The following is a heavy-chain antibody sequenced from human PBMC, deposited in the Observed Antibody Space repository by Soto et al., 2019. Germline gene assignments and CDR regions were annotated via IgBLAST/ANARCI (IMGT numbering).Heavy chain of an antibody. J-gene: IGHJ6*02. CDR2: IKTSAGGGAT. V-gene: IGHV3-15*07. D-gene: IGHD2-15*01. Sequence: EVQLVESAGGLVKPGGSLRLSCVASGFSFNEAWMNWVRQAPGEGLEWVGRIKTSAGGGATDYAAPVQGRFTISRDDSKNALHLHMKSLRAEDTAIYYGTTGSVEGIWGQGTTVTVSS. CDR3: TTGSVEGI. CDR1: GFSFNEAW.